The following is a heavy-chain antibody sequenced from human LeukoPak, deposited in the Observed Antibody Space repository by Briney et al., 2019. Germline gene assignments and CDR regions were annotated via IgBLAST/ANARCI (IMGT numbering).Heavy chain of an antibody. CDR3: ARYYYDSGSYYSRFAFDI. V-gene: IGHV4-59*08. CDR2: IYNSGST. J-gene: IGHJ3*02. D-gene: IGHD3-10*01. Sequence: PSETLSLTCTVSGGSISSYYWSWIRQPPGKGLEWIGYIYNSGSTNHNPSLTSRVTISVDTSKNQFSLKLSSVTAADTAVYYCARYYYDSGSYYSRFAFDIWGQGTMVTVSS. CDR1: GGSISSYY.